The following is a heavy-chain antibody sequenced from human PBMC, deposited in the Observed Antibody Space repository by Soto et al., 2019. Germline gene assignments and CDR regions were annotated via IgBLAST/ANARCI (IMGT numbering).Heavy chain of an antibody. J-gene: IGHJ6*02. CDR1: GFTFSSYA. CDR3: ARVPTNSYYDFWSGPYYYYRMDV. CDR2: ISYDGSNK. Sequence: GGSLRLSCAASGFTFSSYAMHWVRQAPGKGLEWVAVISYDGSNKYYADSVKGRFTISRDNSKNTLYLQMNSLRAEDTAVYYCARVPTNSYYDFWSGPYYYYRMDVWGQGTTVTVSS. D-gene: IGHD3-3*01. V-gene: IGHV3-30-3*01.